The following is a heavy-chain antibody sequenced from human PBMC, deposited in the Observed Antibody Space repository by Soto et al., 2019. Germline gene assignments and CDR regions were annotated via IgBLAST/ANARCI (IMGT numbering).Heavy chain of an antibody. D-gene: IGHD2-21*01. CDR2: NNQSGRS. J-gene: IGHJ5*02. CDR1: GGTFSSYW. CDR3: SRVRRQFEWSLPTGFDL. Sequence: PSVTLSLPCVAYGGTFSSYWRSWIRQPPGKGLEWVGENNQSGRSDYNPSLKIRVTMSVDTAKTKFSLNLSTVTAADTDVYYYSRVRRQFEWSLPTGFDLWGQGTPVTVSS. V-gene: IGHV4-34*01.